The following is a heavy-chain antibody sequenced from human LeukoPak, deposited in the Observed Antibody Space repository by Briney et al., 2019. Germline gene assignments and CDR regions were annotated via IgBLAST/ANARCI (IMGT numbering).Heavy chain of an antibody. D-gene: IGHD3-10*01. CDR1: GFTFGDYS. V-gene: IGHV3-9*01. CDR2: IHWTGGIV. CDR3: AKLMVGGLTKSPFDS. Sequence: PGGSLRLSCAGSGFTFGDYSMHWVRQAPGKGLEWISGIHWTGGIVAYAASVKGRFTISRDNAKNSLYLEMNSLKPEDTALYYCAKLMVGGLTKSPFDSWAREPWSPSPQ. J-gene: IGHJ4*02.